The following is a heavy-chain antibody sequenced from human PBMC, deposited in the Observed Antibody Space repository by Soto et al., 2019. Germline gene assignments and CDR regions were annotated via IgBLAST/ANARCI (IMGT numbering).Heavy chain of an antibody. Sequence: QLQLQESGPGLVKPSETLSLTCTVSRGSISSGTNYWAWIRQPPGKGLEWIANIYYSGSTFYNPSLKSRVTISLDTSKNQFSLKLRSVTAADTAVYYCARPEAGWYFDSWGQGTLVTVSS. J-gene: IGHJ4*02. CDR2: IYYSGST. D-gene: IGHD6-25*01. V-gene: IGHV4-39*01. CDR3: ARPEAGWYFDS. CDR1: RGSISSGTNY.